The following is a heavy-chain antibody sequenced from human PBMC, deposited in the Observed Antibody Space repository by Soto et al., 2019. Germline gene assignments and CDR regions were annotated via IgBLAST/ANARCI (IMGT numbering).Heavy chain of an antibody. J-gene: IGHJ2*01. CDR3: ARETYYSGHVIGNLDL. V-gene: IGHV3-48*04. CDR1: GFTFSTYT. Sequence: GGSLRLSCEAFGFTFSTYTMNWVRQAPGKGLEWVSYISSSGRTISYADPVKGRFSISRDNSKNSLYLQMSSLTSEDAAIYYCARETYYSGHVIGNLDLWGRGTLVTVSS. CDR2: ISSSGRTI. D-gene: IGHD5-12*01.